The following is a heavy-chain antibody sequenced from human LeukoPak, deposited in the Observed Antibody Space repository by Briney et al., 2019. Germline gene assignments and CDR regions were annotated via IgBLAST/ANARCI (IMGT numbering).Heavy chain of an antibody. J-gene: IGHJ4*02. D-gene: IGHD2-21*02. CDR3: ARGWTGGHCGGDCYSD. CDR1: SGSISSGDYY. Sequence: PSETLSLTCTVSSGSISSGDYYWSWIRQPPGKGLEWIGYIYYSGSTYYNPSLKSRVTISVDTSKNQFSLKLSSVTAADTAVYYCARGWTGGHCGGDCYSDWGQGTLVTVSS. V-gene: IGHV4-30-4*01. CDR2: IYYSGST.